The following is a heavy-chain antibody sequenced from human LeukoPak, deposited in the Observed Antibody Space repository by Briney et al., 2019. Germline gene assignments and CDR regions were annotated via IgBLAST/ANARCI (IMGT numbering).Heavy chain of an antibody. CDR3: AKSPIAYYGSASSFDY. Sequence: GGSLRLSCAASGFTFSTYGMHWVRQAPGKGLEWVAVISFDGSQKDYADSVKGRFTISRDNSKNTLYLQMNGLRVEDTAVYYCAKSPIAYYGSASSFDYWGQGTLVTVSS. CDR2: ISFDGSQK. V-gene: IGHV3-30*18. J-gene: IGHJ4*02. D-gene: IGHD3-10*01. CDR1: GFTFSTYG.